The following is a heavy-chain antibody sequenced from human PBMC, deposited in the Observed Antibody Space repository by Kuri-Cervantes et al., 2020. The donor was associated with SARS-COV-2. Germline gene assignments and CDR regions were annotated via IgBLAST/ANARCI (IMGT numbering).Heavy chain of an antibody. CDR3: ARRSTSITIFGVVNINPFDY. D-gene: IGHD3-3*01. V-gene: IGHV4-39*01. J-gene: IGHJ4*02. CDR1: GGSISSTIYY. CDR2: IYHGGRTYYHPGST. Sequence: SETLSLTCTVSGGSISSTIYYWGWVRQPPGKGLEWVGSIYHGGRTYYHPGSTYYNPSLKSRVTISVDTSKNQFSLKLSSVTAADTAVYYCARRSTSITIFGVVNINPFDYWGQGTLVTVSS.